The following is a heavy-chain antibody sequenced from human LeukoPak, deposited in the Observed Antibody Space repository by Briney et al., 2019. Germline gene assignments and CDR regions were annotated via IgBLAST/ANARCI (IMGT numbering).Heavy chain of an antibody. J-gene: IGHJ4*02. V-gene: IGHV3-30*02. CDR3: AKAYTTSWSEGYLDY. Sequence: GGSLRLSCAASGFTFSSYGMHWVRQAPGKGLEWVAFIRYDGSNKYYADSVKGRFTISRDNSKNTLYLQMNSLRAEDTAVYYCAKAYTTSWSEGYLDYWGQGTLVTVSS. D-gene: IGHD6-19*01. CDR2: IRYDGSNK. CDR1: GFTFSSYG.